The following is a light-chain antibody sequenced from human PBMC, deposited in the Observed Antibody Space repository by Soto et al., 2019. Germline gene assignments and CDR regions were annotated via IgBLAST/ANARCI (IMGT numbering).Light chain of an antibody. Sequence: DIQMTQSPSSLSASVGDRVTITCRASQGISNYLAWYQQKPGKVPKLLIYAASTLQSGVPSRFSGSGSATDFTLTISSLQPEDVATYYSQKYNSAPPALTFGGGTKVDIK. CDR1: QGISNY. CDR3: QKYNSAPPALT. V-gene: IGKV1-27*01. J-gene: IGKJ4*01. CDR2: AAS.